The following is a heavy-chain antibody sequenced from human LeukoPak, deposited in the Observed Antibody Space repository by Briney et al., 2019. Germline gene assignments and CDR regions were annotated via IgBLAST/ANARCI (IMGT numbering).Heavy chain of an antibody. D-gene: IGHD3-22*01. V-gene: IGHV3-74*01. J-gene: IGHJ4*02. CDR3: ARGKSGGYYSDY. CDR2: INSDGSRT. CDR1: GITFSSYW. Sequence: GGSLRLSCAASGITFSSYWMHWVRQAPGKGLVWVSRINSDGSRTNYADSVEGQFSISRDNAKNTLYLQMNSLRAEDTAVYFCARGKSGGYYSDYWGQGTLVTVSS.